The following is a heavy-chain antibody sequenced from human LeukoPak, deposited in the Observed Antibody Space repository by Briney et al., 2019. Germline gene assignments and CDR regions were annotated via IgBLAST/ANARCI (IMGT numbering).Heavy chain of an antibody. D-gene: IGHD3-10*01. CDR1: GYTFSNFG. V-gene: IGHV1-18*01. J-gene: IGHJ5*02. Sequence: ASVKVSCKASGYTFSNFGITWVRQAPGQGLECMGWISAYNGNTKYTQIFQGRVTMTTDASTSTAYMELSSLRSEDTAVYYCARGESSGWFDPWGQGTLVTVSS. CDR2: ISAYNGNT. CDR3: ARGESSGWFDP.